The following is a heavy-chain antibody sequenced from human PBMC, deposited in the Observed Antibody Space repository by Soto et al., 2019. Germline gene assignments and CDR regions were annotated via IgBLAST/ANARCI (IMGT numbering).Heavy chain of an antibody. J-gene: IGHJ6*02. CDR3: ARQLEDYYYYGMDV. V-gene: IGHV5-10-1*01. Sequence: GESLKISCKGSGYSFTSYWISWVRQVPGKGLEWMGRVDPSDSYTNYSPSFQGHFTISADKSISTAYLQWSSLKAPDPAMYYCARQLEDYYYYGMDVWGQGTTVTVSS. CDR1: GYSFTSYW. CDR2: VDPSDSYT. D-gene: IGHD2-2*01.